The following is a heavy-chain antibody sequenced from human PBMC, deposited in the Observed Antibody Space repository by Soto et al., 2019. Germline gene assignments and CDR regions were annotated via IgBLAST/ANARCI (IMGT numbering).Heavy chain of an antibody. Sequence: QLQLQESGPGLVKPSETLSLTCTISGDSISNSNYYWGRIRQPLGKGLEWIGSIYYSGSTYYNPSLKSRVTISVDTSRNQFSLKLGSVTAGDTAVYHCARTGYGSGRTWFDPWGQGTLVTVSS. V-gene: IGHV4-39*01. D-gene: IGHD3-10*01. CDR2: IYYSGST. J-gene: IGHJ5*02. CDR3: ARTGYGSGRTWFDP. CDR1: GDSISNSNYY.